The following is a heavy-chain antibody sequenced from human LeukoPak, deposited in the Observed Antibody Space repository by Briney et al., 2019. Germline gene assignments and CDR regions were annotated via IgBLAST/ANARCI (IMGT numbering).Heavy chain of an antibody. Sequence: SESLSLTCAVYGGSFSGYYWSWIRQPPGKGLEWIGEINHSGSTNYNPSLKSRVTISVDTSKNQFSLKLRSVTAADTAVYYCAREYYDILTGYSGLDYGGQGTLVTVS. CDR3: AREYYDILTGYSGLDY. V-gene: IGHV4-34*01. D-gene: IGHD3-9*01. J-gene: IGHJ4*02. CDR1: GGSFSGYY. CDR2: INHSGST.